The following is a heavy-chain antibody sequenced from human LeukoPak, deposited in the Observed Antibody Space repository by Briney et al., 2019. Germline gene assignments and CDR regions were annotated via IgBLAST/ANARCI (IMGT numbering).Heavy chain of an antibody. CDR1: GFTFSSYG. V-gene: IGHV3-30*02. J-gene: IGHJ4*02. CDR3: AKDKSLYFDY. Sequence: GGSLRLSCAASGFTFSSYGMHWVRQAPGKGLEWVAFIRYAGSNKYYADSVKGRFTISRDNSKNTLYLQMNSLRAEDTAVYYCAKDKSLYFDYWGQGTLVTVSS. CDR2: IRYAGSNK.